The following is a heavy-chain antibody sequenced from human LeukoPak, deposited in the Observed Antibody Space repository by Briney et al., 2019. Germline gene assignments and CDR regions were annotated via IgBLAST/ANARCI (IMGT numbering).Heavy chain of an antibody. Sequence: SETLSLTCAVYGGSFSGYYWSWIRQPPGKGLEWIGEINHSGSTNYNPPLKSRVTISVDTSKNQFSLKLSSVTAADTAVYYCASTPTGYSSGWYGFWGQGTLVTVSS. CDR3: ASTPTGYSSGWYGF. CDR2: INHSGST. D-gene: IGHD6-19*01. V-gene: IGHV4-34*01. CDR1: GGSFSGYY. J-gene: IGHJ4*02.